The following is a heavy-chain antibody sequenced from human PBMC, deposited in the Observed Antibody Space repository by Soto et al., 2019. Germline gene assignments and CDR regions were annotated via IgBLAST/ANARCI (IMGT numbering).Heavy chain of an antibody. CDR2: IKNDGTDA. Sequence: GGSLRLSCAASGFTFSTYGIHWVRQAPGKGLEWAAVIKNDGTDAWYADSVKGRFTISRDNSKNTVFLQMSSLRDDDTAVYYCAKEDFSIVGPTGAFDIWGQGTMVTVSS. CDR1: GFTFSTYG. J-gene: IGHJ3*02. CDR3: AKEDFSIVGPTGAFDI. D-gene: IGHD1-26*01. V-gene: IGHV3-33*05.